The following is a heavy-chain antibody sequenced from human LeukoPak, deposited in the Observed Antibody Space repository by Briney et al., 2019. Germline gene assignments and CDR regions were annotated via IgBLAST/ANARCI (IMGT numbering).Heavy chain of an antibody. CDR2: IYYSGST. CDR3: ARDSQYYMDV. V-gene: IGHV4-31*03. J-gene: IGHJ6*03. Sequence: SQTLSLTCTVSGGSISSGGYYWSWLRQHPGQGLEWIGYIYYSGSTYYNPSLKSRVTISVDTSKNQFSLKLSSVTAADTAVYYCARDSQYYMDVWGKGTTVTVSS. CDR1: GGSISSGGYY.